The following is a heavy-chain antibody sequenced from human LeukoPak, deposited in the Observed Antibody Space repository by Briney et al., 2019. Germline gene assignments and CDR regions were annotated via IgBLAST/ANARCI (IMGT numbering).Heavy chain of an antibody. Sequence: GGSLRLSCAASGFTFDDYAMHWVRHAPGKGLEWVSGISWNSGSIGYADSVKGRFTISRDNAKNSLYLQMNSLRAEDTALYYCAKDVRHSSGWRFDYWGQGTLVTVSS. D-gene: IGHD6-19*01. CDR2: ISWNSGSI. J-gene: IGHJ4*02. CDR1: GFTFDDYA. V-gene: IGHV3-9*01. CDR3: AKDVRHSSGWRFDY.